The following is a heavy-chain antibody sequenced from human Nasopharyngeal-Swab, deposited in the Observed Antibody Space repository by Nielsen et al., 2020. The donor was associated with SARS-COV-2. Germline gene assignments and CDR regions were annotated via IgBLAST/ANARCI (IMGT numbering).Heavy chain of an antibody. CDR1: GFTFSSYV. CDR2: LSGGGSTT. V-gene: IGHV3-23*01. D-gene: IGHD3-16*02. Sequence: GGSLRLSCAASGFTFSSYVMSWVRQAPGKGLEWVSLLSGGGSTTYYADSVTGRFTISRDNSKNTLYLQMSSLTAEDTAIYYCAKRGRFIAEDRSFDIWGLGTMVTVSS. J-gene: IGHJ3*02. CDR3: AKRGRFIAEDRSFDI.